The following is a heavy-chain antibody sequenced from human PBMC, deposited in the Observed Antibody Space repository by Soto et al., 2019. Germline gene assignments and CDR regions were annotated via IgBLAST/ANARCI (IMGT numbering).Heavy chain of an antibody. CDR1: GFTFSTYA. J-gene: IGHJ3*02. V-gene: IGHV3-23*01. Sequence: EVQLLESGVDLVQPGGSLRLSCAASGFTFSTYAMSWVRQAPGKGLEWVSTISSSGGNTYYTDSVKGRFTISRDNSKNTLYLQMNSLRAEDTAIYYCAKRPTSTGFGDPFDIWGQGTMVTVSS. D-gene: IGHD3-10*01. CDR2: ISSSGGNT. CDR3: AKRPTSTGFGDPFDI.